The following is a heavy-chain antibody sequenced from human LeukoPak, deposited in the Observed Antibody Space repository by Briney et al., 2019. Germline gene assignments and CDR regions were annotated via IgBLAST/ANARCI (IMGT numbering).Heavy chain of an antibody. V-gene: IGHV3-9*01. CDR1: GFTFSSYA. Sequence: LRLSCAASGFTFSSYAMSWVRQGPGKGLEWVSHISWNGGTLGYADSVKGRFTISRDNAKNSLYLQMNSLRPEDTAFYYCVRDIGYNYGVDVWGQGTTVTVSS. CDR3: VRDIGYNYGVDV. CDR2: ISWNGGTL. J-gene: IGHJ6*02.